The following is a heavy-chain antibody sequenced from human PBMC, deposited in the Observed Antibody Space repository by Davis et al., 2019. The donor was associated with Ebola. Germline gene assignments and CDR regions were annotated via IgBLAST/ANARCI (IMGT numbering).Heavy chain of an antibody. Sequence: GESLKISCAASGLSFSDHYMDWFRQAPGKGLEWVGRIRSKSASYTTEYAASVKGRFTVSSDDSQNSLYLQMNSLKSEDTAVYFCARDSRSYSFDYWGQGTLVTVSS. V-gene: IGHV3-72*01. CDR2: IRSKSASYTT. J-gene: IGHJ4*02. CDR3: ARDSRSYSFDY. CDR1: GLSFSDHY. D-gene: IGHD1-26*01.